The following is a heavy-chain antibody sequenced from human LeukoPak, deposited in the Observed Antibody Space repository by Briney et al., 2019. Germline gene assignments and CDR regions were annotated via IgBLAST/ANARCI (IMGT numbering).Heavy chain of an antibody. D-gene: IGHD4-17*01. Sequence: GSLGLFCAASGFTLNSYAMSWVRQASGEGLELVLAISGSGGSTYYADSVKGRFTISRDNSKNTLYLQMNSLRAEDTAVYYCARAWGYGDYAGNWFDPWGQGTLVTVSS. CDR3: ARAWGYGDYAGNWFDP. V-gene: IGHV3-23*01. J-gene: IGHJ5*02. CDR1: GFTLNSYA. CDR2: ISGSGGST.